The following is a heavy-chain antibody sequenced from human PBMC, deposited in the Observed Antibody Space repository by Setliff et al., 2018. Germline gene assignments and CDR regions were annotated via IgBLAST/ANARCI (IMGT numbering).Heavy chain of an antibody. CDR2: ISPYFGEV. CDR1: GYTFTNFG. CDR3: VRGQGPNVVVAIPFDW. Sequence: ASVKVSCKTSGYTFTNFGISWVRQAPGQGLEWMGWISPYFGEVHYAQNLQGRVTMTTDTSTKTAYLEMRSLTFGDTAVYYCVRGQGPNVVVAIPFDWWGQGTLVTVSS. D-gene: IGHD3-22*01. J-gene: IGHJ4*02. V-gene: IGHV1-18*04.